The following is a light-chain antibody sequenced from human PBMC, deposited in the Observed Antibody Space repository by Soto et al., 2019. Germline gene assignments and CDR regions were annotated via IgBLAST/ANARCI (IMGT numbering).Light chain of an antibody. Sequence: EIVLTQSPGTLSLSPGERATLSCRASPSVSSSYLAWYQQKPGQAPRLLIYGASSRATGIPDTFSGSGSGTDFTLTISRLEPEGFAEDYCQQYGRSLWTVGQGTKVEIK. CDR1: PSVSSSY. V-gene: IGKV3-20*01. CDR2: GAS. CDR3: QQYGRSLWT. J-gene: IGKJ1*01.